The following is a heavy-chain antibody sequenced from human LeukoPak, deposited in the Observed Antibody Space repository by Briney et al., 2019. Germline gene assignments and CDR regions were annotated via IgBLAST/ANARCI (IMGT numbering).Heavy chain of an antibody. J-gene: IGHJ6*04. CDR2: IIPIFGTA. CDR1: GGTFSSYA. Sequence: WASVKVSCKASGGTFSSYAISWVRQAPGQGLEWMGGIIPIFGTANYAQKFQGRVTITADESTSKAYMELSSLRSEDTAVYYCARAMVRGAEDYYYGMDVWGKGTTVTVSS. CDR3: ARAMVRGAEDYYYGMDV. V-gene: IGHV1-69*13. D-gene: IGHD3-10*01.